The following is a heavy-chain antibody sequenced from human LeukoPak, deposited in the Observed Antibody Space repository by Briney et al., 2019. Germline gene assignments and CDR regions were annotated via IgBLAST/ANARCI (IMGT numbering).Heavy chain of an antibody. D-gene: IGHD3-10*01. CDR2: ISGSGGST. CDR1: GFTFISYS. Sequence: GGSLRLSCAASGFTFISYSMNWVRQAPGKGLEWVSAISGSGGSTYFADSVKGRFTISRDNSKNTVYLQMNSLRAEDTGVYYCAKDSETYYFGSEGFFDIWGQGTMVTVSS. J-gene: IGHJ3*02. CDR3: AKDSETYYFGSEGFFDI. V-gene: IGHV3-23*01.